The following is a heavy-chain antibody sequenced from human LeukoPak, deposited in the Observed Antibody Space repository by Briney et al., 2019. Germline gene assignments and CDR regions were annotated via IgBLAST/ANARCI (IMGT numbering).Heavy chain of an antibody. Sequence: GGSLRLSCAASGFTFSSYWVHWVRQAPGKGLVWVSRINRDGSSTSYADSVKGRFTISRDNAKNTLYLQMNSLRAEDTAVYYCARDPGLGGSGNGGYGMDVWGQGTTVTVSS. CDR2: INRDGSST. D-gene: IGHD3-10*01. V-gene: IGHV3-74*01. CDR1: GFTFSSYW. CDR3: ARDPGLGGSGNGGYGMDV. J-gene: IGHJ6*02.